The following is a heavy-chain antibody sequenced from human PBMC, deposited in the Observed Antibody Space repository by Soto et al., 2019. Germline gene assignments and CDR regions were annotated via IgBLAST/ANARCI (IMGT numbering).Heavy chain of an antibody. CDR1: GFAFSTYA. J-gene: IGHJ6*02. V-gene: IGHV3-23*01. CDR2: ISGSGGSS. Sequence: RGSLRLSCAASGFAFSTYAMTWVRQAPGKGLEWVSVISGSGGSSYYAASVKGRFTISRDNSKNTLYLQMNGLRAEDTALYYCAKVTKRAAAGRYEYYKYGMDVWGQGTTVTVSS. CDR3: AKVTKRAAAGRYEYYKYGMDV. D-gene: IGHD6-13*01.